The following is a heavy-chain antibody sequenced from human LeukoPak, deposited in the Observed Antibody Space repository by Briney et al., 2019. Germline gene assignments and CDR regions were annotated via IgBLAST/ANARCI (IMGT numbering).Heavy chain of an antibody. D-gene: IGHD3-22*01. CDR1: GFTFSSYS. Sequence: GGSLRLSWAASGFTFSSYSINWVRQAPGKGLEWVSSISSSSSYIYYADSVKGRFTISRDNAKNSLYLQMNSLRAEDTAVYYCARDAYYYDSSGYFVLDYWGQGTLVTVSS. CDR3: ARDAYYYDSSGYFVLDY. J-gene: IGHJ4*02. V-gene: IGHV3-21*01. CDR2: ISSSSSYI.